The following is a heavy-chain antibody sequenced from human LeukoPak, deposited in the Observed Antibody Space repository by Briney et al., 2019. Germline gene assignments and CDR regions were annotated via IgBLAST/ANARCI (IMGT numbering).Heavy chain of an antibody. V-gene: IGHV1-8*03. CDR2: MNPNSGNT. CDR3: ARGAVVPAPEKGYYYYMDV. CDR1: GYTFTSYD. Sequence: ASVKVSCKASGYTFTSYDINWVRQATGQGLEWMGWMNPNSGNTGYAQKFQGRVTITRNTSISTAYMELSSLRSEDTAVYYCARGAVVPAPEKGYYYYMDVWGKGTTVTVSS. J-gene: IGHJ6*03. D-gene: IGHD2-2*01.